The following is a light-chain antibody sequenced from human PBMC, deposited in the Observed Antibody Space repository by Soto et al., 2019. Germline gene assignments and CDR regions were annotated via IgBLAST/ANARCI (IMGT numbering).Light chain of an antibody. Sequence: QSALTQPASVSGSPGQSITISCTGTSSVVGGYNYVSWYQQHPGEAPKLMIYDVSDRPSGVSNRFSASKSGNTASLTISGLQPEDEADYFCCSYTSSSTPWVFGTGTKVTVL. J-gene: IGLJ1*01. CDR3: CSYTSSSTPWV. CDR2: DVS. V-gene: IGLV2-14*03. CDR1: SSVVGGYNY.